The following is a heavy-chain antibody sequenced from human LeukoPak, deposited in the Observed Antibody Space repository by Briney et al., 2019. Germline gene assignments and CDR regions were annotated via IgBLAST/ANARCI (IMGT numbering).Heavy chain of an antibody. J-gene: IGHJ4*02. CDR3: ARGGFRSGYGTLYYFDY. CDR2: ISAHNGNT. CDR1: GYTFTSYV. V-gene: IGHV1-18*01. D-gene: IGHD5-12*01. Sequence: ASVKVSCKASGYTFTSYVISWVRQAPGQALEWMGWISAHNGNTNYAQKLQGRVTMTTDTSTSTAYMELRSLRSDDTAVYYCARGGFRSGYGTLYYFDYWGQGTLVTVSS.